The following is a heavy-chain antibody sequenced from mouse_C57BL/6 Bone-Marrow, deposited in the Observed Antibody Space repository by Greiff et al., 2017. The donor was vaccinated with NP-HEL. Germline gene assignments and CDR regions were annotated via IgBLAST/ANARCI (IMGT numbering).Heavy chain of an antibody. CDR3: ARWDYYGSSYIAY. D-gene: IGHD1-1*01. J-gene: IGHJ3*01. CDR1: GYTFPSYW. V-gene: IGHV1-64*01. CDR2: IHPNSGST. Sequence: VQLQQPGAELVKPGASVKLSCKASGYTFPSYWMHWVKQRPGQGLEWIGMIHPNSGSTNYNEKFKSKATLTVDKSSSTAYMQLSSLTSEDSAVYYCARWDYYGSSYIAYWGQGTLVTVSA.